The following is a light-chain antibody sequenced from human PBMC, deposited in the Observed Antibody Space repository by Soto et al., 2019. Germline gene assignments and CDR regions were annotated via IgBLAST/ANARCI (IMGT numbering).Light chain of an antibody. CDR2: AAS. CDR3: QQYNDWPWT. CDR1: QSISSN. V-gene: IGKV3-15*01. Sequence: EIVMTQSPATLSVSPGERATLSCRASQSISSNLTWYQQKPGLAPRLLFYAASTRATGIPARFSGSGSGTEFTVTISSLQPEDFAVYYYQQYNDWPWTLGQGTKVEIK. J-gene: IGKJ1*01.